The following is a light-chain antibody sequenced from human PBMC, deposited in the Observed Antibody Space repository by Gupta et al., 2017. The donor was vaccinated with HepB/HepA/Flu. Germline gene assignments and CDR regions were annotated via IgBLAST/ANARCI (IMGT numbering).Light chain of an antibody. V-gene: IGLV2-23*02. CDR1: SSDVGNYNR. Sequence: QFALIQPSFVSWFPGKSITFCCTGTSSDVGNYNRVSWYQQRPGKAPKLMIFEVTKRPSGVSDRFSGSKSGNTASLTISGLQAEDEADYHCCSYAGSSTYVFGTGTKVTVL. CDR2: EVT. CDR3: CSYAGSSTYV. J-gene: IGLJ1*01.